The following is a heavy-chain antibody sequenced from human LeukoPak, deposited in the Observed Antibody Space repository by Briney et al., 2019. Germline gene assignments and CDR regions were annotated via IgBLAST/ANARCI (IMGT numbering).Heavy chain of an antibody. J-gene: IGHJ5*02. CDR3: AKGPAMVRGTFDP. Sequence: GGSLRLSCAASGFTFSSHGMSWVRQAPGKGPEWVSTSGSGDNTYYADSVKGRFTISRDNSKNTLYLQMNSLRTEETAVYYCAKGPAMVRGTFDPWGQGTLVTVSS. D-gene: IGHD3-10*01. V-gene: IGHV3-23*01. CDR2: SGSGDNT. CDR1: GFTFSSHG.